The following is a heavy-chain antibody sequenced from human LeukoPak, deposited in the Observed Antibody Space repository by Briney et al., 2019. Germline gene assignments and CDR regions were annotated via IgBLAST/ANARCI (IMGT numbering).Heavy chain of an antibody. Sequence: SETLSLTCTVSGDSISNYYWSWIRQPPGKGLEWIAYIYYSGITYNNPSLKSRVTVSLDTSKNQFSLKLTSVTAADTAVYYCAGKYGVVSLFDLWARGTLVTVSS. J-gene: IGHJ2*01. CDR2: IYYSGIT. CDR1: GDSISNYY. CDR3: AGKYGVVSLFDL. D-gene: IGHD3-3*01. V-gene: IGHV4-59*01.